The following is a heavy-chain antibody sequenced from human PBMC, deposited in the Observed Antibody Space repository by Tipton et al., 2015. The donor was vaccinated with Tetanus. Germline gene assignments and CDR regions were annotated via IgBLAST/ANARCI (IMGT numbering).Heavy chain of an antibody. CDR2: ISYDGSNK. D-gene: IGHD5-18*01. CDR3: ARATWIQLIVRAPIDY. CDR1: GFTFSSYA. J-gene: IGHJ4*02. V-gene: IGHV3-30-3*01. Sequence: SLRLSCAASGFTFSSYAMHWVRQAPGKGLEWVAVISYDGSNKYYADSVKGRFTISRDNSKNTLCLQMNSLRAEDTAVYYCARATWIQLIVRAPIDYWGQGTLVTVSS.